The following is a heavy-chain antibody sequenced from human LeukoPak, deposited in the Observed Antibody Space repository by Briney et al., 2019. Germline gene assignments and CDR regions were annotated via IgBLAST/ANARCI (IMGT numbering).Heavy chain of an antibody. CDR3: ARDKLSTHYYDSSGHNWFDP. J-gene: IGHJ5*02. V-gene: IGHV4-39*07. CDR1: GGSISSSSYY. D-gene: IGHD3-22*01. CDR2: IYYSGST. Sequence: SETLSLTCTVSGGSISSSSYYWGWIRQPPGKGLEWIGSIYYSGSTYYNPSLKSRVTISVDTSKNQFSLELCSVTAADTAVYYCARDKLSTHYYDSSGHNWFDPWGQGTLVTVSS.